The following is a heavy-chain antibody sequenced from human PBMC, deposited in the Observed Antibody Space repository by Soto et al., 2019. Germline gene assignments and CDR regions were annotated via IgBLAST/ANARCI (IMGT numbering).Heavy chain of an antibody. CDR2: IYYSGST. D-gene: IGHD3-3*01. V-gene: IGHV4-59*08. CDR3: ARHSRIFGVVPYYFDY. Sequence: SETLSLTCTVSGGSISSYYWSWIRPPPGKGLEWIGYIYYSGSTNYNPSLKSRVTISVDTSKNQFSLKLSSVTAADTAVYYCARHSRIFGVVPYYFDYWGQGTLVTVSS. J-gene: IGHJ4*02. CDR1: GGSISSYY.